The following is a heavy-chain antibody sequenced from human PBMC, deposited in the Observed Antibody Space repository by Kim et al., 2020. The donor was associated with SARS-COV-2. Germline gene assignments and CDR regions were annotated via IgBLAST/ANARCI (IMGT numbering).Heavy chain of an antibody. CDR2: IYFTGST. Sequence: SETLSLTCSVSGGSISSHYWSWIRRPPEEGLELVGYIYFTGSTNYNPSLKSRVTISVDTSKNQFFLKLTSVTAADTAVYYCARGPSAWRFDPWGQGTLVT. V-gene: IGHV4-59*11. CDR1: GGSISSHY. D-gene: IGHD6-19*01. J-gene: IGHJ5*02. CDR3: ARGPSAWRFDP.